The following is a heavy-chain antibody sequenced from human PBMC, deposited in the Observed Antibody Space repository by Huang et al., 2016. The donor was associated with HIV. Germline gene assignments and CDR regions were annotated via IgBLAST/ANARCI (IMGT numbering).Heavy chain of an antibody. Sequence: QVRLQESGPGLVKPSETLSLSCTVSGDSVSSHYWGWIRHPPGKGLEWIGTVYDRGTTKYNPRLKSLITISVDTSKNGFSLNITSVSAADTAMYFCVRDQGRLAVGGIDNWFGPWGQGALVTVSS. V-gene: IGHV4-59*02. CDR3: VRDQGRLAVGGIDNWFGP. J-gene: IGHJ5*02. CDR1: GDSVSSHY. CDR2: VYDRGTT. D-gene: IGHD6-19*01.